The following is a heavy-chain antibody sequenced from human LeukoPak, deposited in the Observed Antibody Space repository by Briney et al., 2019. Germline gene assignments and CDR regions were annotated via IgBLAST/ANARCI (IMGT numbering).Heavy chain of an antibody. J-gene: IGHJ3*01. CDR3: AREGEVADSWIGAFDV. D-gene: IGHD6-19*01. CDR2: ISDSGGST. Sequence: GGSLRLSCAASGFTYSRYAMSCVRQAPGKELEWVSAISDSGGSTYYADSVRGRFTVSRDNSKNTVSLQMNSLRVEDTAIYYCAREGEVADSWIGAFDVWGQGTMLTVSS. CDR1: GFTYSRYA. V-gene: IGHV3-23*01.